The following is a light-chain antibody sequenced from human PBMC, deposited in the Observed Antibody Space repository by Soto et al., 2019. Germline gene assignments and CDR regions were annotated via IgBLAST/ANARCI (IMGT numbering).Light chain of an antibody. Sequence: DIQMTQSPSTLSASVGGRVTITCRASQSVSSWLAWYQQRPGTAPKLLIYKASSLESGVPSRFSGSGSGTEFTLTISSLQPDDFATYYCQHYNRYPYTFGQGTKLEIK. J-gene: IGKJ2*01. V-gene: IGKV1-5*03. CDR2: KAS. CDR3: QHYNRYPYT. CDR1: QSVSSW.